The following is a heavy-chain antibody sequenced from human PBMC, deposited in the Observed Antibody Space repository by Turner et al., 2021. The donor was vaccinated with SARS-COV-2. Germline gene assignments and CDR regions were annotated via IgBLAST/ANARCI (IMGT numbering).Heavy chain of an antibody. J-gene: IGHJ3*02. CDR3: AGWLAPTNDAFEI. CDR2: INYNGDYT. Sequence: EVLLLESGGGLVEIGGSLRLAGAASGFMFANYDMSWVRQVPGKALEYVSSINYNGDYTFYADSVKGRFSISRDNSDNTLYLQMNSLRADDSAKDYCAGWLAPTNDAFEIGGQGTMVTVSS. CDR1: GFMFANYD. V-gene: IGHV3-23*01. D-gene: IGHD6-19*01.